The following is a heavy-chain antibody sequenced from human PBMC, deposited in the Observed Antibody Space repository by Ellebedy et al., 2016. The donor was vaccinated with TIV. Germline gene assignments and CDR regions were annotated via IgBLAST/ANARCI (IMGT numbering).Heavy chain of an antibody. CDR3: AKDTPRRGYSYDYGGY. CDR1: GFTFDDYA. CDR2: ISWNSGSI. Sequence: SLKISXAASGFTFDDYAMHWVRQAPGKGLEWVSGISWNSGSIGYADSVKGRFTISRDNAKNSLYLQMNSLRAEDTALYYCAKDTPRRGYSYDYGGYWGQGTLVTVSS. V-gene: IGHV3-9*01. D-gene: IGHD5-18*01. J-gene: IGHJ4*02.